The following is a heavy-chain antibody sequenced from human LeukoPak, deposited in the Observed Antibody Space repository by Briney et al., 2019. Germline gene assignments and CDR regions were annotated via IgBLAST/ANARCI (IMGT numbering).Heavy chain of an antibody. V-gene: IGHV4-34*01. CDR1: GGSFSGYY. CDR3: ARDDRYYYGSGSYYRPPSTGFDY. CDR2: INHSGST. J-gene: IGHJ4*02. Sequence: PSETLSLTCAVYGGSFSGYYWSSIRQPPGKGLEWVGEINHSGSTNYNSSLKSRVTISVDTSKNQFSLKLSSVTAADTAVYYCARDDRYYYGSGSYYRPPSTGFDYWGQGTLVTVSS. D-gene: IGHD3-10*01.